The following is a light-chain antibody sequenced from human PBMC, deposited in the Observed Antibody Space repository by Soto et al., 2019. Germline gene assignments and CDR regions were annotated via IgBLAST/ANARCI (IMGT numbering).Light chain of an antibody. CDR1: SSDVGGYDS. CDR2: EIS. J-gene: IGLJ1*01. Sequence: QSALTQPASVSGSPGQSITISCSGTSSDVGGYDSVSWYQQHPGKAPKLMIYEISNRPSGVSNRFSGSKSGNTASLTISGLQAEDEAGYYCGSYTSSSTLVFGTGTKLTVL. CDR3: GSYTSSSTLV. V-gene: IGLV2-14*01.